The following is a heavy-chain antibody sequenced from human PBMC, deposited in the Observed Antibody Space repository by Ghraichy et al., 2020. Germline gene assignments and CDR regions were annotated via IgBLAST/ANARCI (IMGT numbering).Heavy chain of an antibody. D-gene: IGHD6-19*01. CDR3: GKEIGSSGRYEAVDD. CDR1: GFTFSIYS. V-gene: IGHV3-30*18. J-gene: IGHJ4*02. CDR2: ISYDGNNK. Sequence: GGSLRLSCAASGFTFSIYSMHWVRQDPGKGLEWVAVISYDGNNKYYADSVSGRFTISRDNSKNTLYLQMNSLRADDTAVYYCGKEIGSSGRYEAVDDRGQGTLVTVSS.